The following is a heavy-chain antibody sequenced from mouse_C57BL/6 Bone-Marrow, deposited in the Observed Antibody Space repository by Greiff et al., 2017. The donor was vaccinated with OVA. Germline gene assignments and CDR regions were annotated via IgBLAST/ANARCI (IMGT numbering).Heavy chain of an antibody. Sequence: SGAELVRPGASVKLSCTASGFNIKDDYMHWVKQRPEQGLEWIGWIDPENGDTEYASKFQGKATITADTSSNTAYLQLSSLTSEDTAVYYCTTLYDGYFFAYWGQGTLVTVSA. J-gene: IGHJ3*01. V-gene: IGHV14-4*01. CDR2: IDPENGDT. CDR3: TTLYDGYFFAY. D-gene: IGHD2-3*01. CDR1: GFNIKDDY.